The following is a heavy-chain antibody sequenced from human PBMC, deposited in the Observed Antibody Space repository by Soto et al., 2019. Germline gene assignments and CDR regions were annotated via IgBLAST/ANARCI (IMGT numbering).Heavy chain of an antibody. J-gene: IGHJ3*02. CDR1: GGSISSYY. Sequence: SETLSLTCTVSGGSISSYYWSWIRQPPGKGLEWIGYIYYSGNTNYNPSLKSRVTISVDTSKNQFSLKLSSVTAADTAVYYCARFIDCSGGSCYSGAFDIWGQGTMVTVSS. CDR2: IYYSGNT. V-gene: IGHV4-59*01. CDR3: ARFIDCSGGSCYSGAFDI. D-gene: IGHD2-15*01.